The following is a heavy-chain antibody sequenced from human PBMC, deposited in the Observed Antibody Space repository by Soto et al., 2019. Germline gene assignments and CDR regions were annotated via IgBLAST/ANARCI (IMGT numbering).Heavy chain of an antibody. CDR1: GFTFSSYG. D-gene: IGHD6-19*01. V-gene: IGHV3-33*01. J-gene: IGHJ4*02. CDR3: ARWGIAVGYY. Sequence: QVQLVESGGGVVQPGRSLRLSCAASGFTFSSYGMHWVRQAPGKGLEWVAVIWCDGSTKYYADSVKGRFTISRDNSKNTPYMQMSSLRAGDAAVYYCARWGIAVGYYWGQGTLVTVSS. CDR2: IWCDGSTK.